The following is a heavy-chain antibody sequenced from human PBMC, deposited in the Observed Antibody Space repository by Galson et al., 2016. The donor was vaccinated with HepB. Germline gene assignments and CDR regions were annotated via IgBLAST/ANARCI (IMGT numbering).Heavy chain of an antibody. CDR2: ISRSTPTI. CDR3: ARDPHALDF. J-gene: IGHJ4*02. Sequence: SLRLSCAASGFTFSSYSMNWVRQAPGKGLEWVSYISRSTPTIYYADSVKGRFTVSRDNAKNSLYLQMNNLRDEDTAVYYCARDPHALDFWGQGTLVTVSS. V-gene: IGHV3-48*02. CDR1: GFTFSSYS.